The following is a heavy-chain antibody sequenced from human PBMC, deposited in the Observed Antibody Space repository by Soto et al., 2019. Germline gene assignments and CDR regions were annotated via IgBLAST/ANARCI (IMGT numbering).Heavy chain of an antibody. J-gene: IGHJ4*02. CDR1: GCTFTGHY. CDR2: IGPESGAT. CDR3: GRGRSGQIVVFY. D-gene: IGHD1-26*01. Sequence: ASVKVSCKASGCTFTGHYIHWVRQAPEQGPEWMGEIGPESGATRYAQRFQGRVTMTRDMSITTVYMESNNLSPDDTAVYYCGRGRSGQIVVFYWGQGTPVTVSS. V-gene: IGHV1-2*02.